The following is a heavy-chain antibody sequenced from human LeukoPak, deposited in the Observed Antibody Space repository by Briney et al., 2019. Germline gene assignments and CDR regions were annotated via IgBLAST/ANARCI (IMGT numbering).Heavy chain of an antibody. CDR3: ARAYPGGAFDI. CDR1: GGSISSYY. V-gene: IGHV4-59*01. CDR2: IYYSGST. D-gene: IGHD1-14*01. Sequence: SETLSLTCTVSGGSISSYYWSWIRQSPGKGLEWIGYIYYSGSTNYNPSLKSRVTISVDTSKNQFSLKLSSVTAADTAVYYCARAYPGGAFDIWGQGTMVTVSS. J-gene: IGHJ3*02.